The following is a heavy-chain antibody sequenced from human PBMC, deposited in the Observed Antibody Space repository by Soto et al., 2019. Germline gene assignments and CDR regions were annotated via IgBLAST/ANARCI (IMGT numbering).Heavy chain of an antibody. CDR2: ISTLNGHT. CDR1: GYDYVTYA. CDR3: ARRVQVWLPDYYGMDV. D-gene: IGHD5-18*01. J-gene: IGHJ6*02. V-gene: IGHV1-18*01. Sequence: QAQLVQSGAEVKKPGASVNVSCKASGYDYVTYAITGVRQRPGQGLEWMGGISTLNGHTNYAQNFQGRVTMTTDTSTRIVHLELRSLRSDDTAVYYCARRVQVWLPDYYGMDVWGQGTTVTVSS.